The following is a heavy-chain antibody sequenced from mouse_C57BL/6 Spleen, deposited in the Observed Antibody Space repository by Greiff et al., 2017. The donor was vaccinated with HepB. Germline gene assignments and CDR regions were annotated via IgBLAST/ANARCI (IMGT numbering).Heavy chain of an antibody. J-gene: IGHJ2*01. V-gene: IGHV1-81*01. CDR2: IYPRSGNT. CDR3: ARKKIYDGSYYFDY. Sequence: QVQLQQSGAELARPGASVKLSCKASGYTFTSYGISWVKQRTGQGLEWIGEIYPRSGNTYYNEKFKGKATLTADKSSSTAYMELRSLTSEDSAVYFCARKKIYDGSYYFDYWGQGTTLTVSS. CDR1: GYTFTSYG. D-gene: IGHD2-3*01.